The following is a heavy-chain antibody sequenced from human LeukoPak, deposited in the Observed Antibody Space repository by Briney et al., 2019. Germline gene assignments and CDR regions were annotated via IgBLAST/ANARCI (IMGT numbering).Heavy chain of an antibody. J-gene: IGHJ6*02. Sequence: PGGSLRLSCAGSGFTFSSYSMNWVRQAPGKGLEWISSISSSTTTIYYADSVRGRFTISRDKAKNSLYLQMNSLRAEDTAVYYCAKESRYSMDVWGQGTTVTVSS. D-gene: IGHD2-15*01. V-gene: IGHV3-48*01. CDR1: GFTFSSYS. CDR2: ISSSTTTI. CDR3: AKESRYSMDV.